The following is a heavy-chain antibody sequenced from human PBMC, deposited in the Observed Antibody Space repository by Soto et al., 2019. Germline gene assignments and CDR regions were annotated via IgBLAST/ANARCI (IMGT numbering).Heavy chain of an antibody. D-gene: IGHD6-6*01. CDR3: AKENGFQFVNFGASGFDY. J-gene: IGHJ4*02. Sequence: EVQLLESGGGLVQPGGSLRLSCVASGFRFSSKAMSWVRQAPGKGLEWVSIISGSGSSTYYTDSLKGRFTISRDNSKNMVYLEMNYLRVEDTAVYYCAKENGFQFVNFGASGFDYWGQGSLVSVSS. CDR1: GFRFSSKA. V-gene: IGHV3-23*01. CDR2: ISGSGSST.